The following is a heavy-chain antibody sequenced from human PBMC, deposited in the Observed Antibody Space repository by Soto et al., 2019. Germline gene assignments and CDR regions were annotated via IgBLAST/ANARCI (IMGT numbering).Heavy chain of an antibody. D-gene: IGHD1-1*01. CDR3: AHRLQLPWNDPYYFDY. CDR1: VFSLSTSGVG. V-gene: IGHV2-5*02. J-gene: IGHJ4*02. CDR2: IYWDDDK. Sequence: GSGPTLVNPTQTLTLTCTFSVFSLSTSGVGVGWIRQPPGKALEWLALIYWDDDKRYSPSLKSRLTITKDTSKNQVVLTMTNMDPVDTATYYCAHRLQLPWNDPYYFDYWGQGTLVTVS.